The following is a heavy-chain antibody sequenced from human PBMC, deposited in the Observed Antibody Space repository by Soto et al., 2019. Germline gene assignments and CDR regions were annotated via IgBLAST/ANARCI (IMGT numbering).Heavy chain of an antibody. J-gene: IGHJ6*02. V-gene: IGHV3-53*01. CDR3: ARGPQRRSSYGLFYYYGMDV. CDR1: GFTVSSNY. D-gene: IGHD5-18*01. Sequence: GGSLRLSCAASGFTVSSNYMSWVRQAPGKGLEWVSVIYSRGSTYYADSGKSRFTISRDKSKNTLYLKMNSRRAEDTAVYYCARGPQRRSSYGLFYYYGMDVWGQGTTVTVSS. CDR2: IYSRGST.